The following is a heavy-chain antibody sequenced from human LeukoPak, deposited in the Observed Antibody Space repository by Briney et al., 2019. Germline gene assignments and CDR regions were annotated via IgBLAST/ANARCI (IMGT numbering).Heavy chain of an antibody. CDR1: GYTLTELS. Sequence: ASVKVSCKVSGYTLTELSMHWVRQAPGKGLEWMGGFDPEDGETIYAQEFQGRVTMTEDTSTDTAYMELSSLRSEDTAVYYCATVGRGYYDSSGYPYWGQGTLVTVSS. V-gene: IGHV1-24*01. CDR2: FDPEDGET. D-gene: IGHD3-22*01. J-gene: IGHJ4*02. CDR3: ATVGRGYYDSSGYPY.